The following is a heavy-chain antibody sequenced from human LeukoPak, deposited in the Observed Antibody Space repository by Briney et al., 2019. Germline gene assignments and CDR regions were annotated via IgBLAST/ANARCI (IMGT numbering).Heavy chain of an antibody. D-gene: IGHD2-2*01. V-gene: IGHV3-23*01. J-gene: IGHJ4*02. Sequence: PGGSLRLSCAASGFTLSSYAMSWVRQAPGKGGEWVSAISGSGGSTYYADSVKGRFTISRDNSKNTLYLQMNRLRGEDTAVYYCSKIAIDIVVVPAATDYWGQGTLVTVSS. CDR2: ISGSGGST. CDR3: SKIAIDIVVVPAATDY. CDR1: GFTLSSYA.